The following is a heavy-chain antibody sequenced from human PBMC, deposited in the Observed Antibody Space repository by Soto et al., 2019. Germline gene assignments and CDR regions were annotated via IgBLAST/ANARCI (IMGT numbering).Heavy chain of an antibody. CDR3: ARAYDILTGRSNYYYYGMDV. D-gene: IGHD3-9*01. J-gene: IGHJ6*02. V-gene: IGHV6-1*01. CDR2: TYYRSKWYN. CDR1: GDSVSSNSAA. Sequence: QTLSLTCAISGDSVSSNSAAWNWIRQSPSRGLEWLGRTYYRSKWYNDYAVSVKSRITINPDTSKNQFSLQLNSVTPEDTAVYYCARAYDILTGRSNYYYYGMDVWGQGTTVTVSS.